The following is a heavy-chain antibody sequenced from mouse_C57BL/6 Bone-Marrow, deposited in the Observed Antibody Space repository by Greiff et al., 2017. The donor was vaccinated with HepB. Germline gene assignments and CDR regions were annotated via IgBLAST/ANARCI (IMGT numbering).Heavy chain of an antibody. CDR3: ANHYFDY. V-gene: IGHV5-4*01. Sequence: EVQLVESGGGLVKPGGSLKLSCAASGFTFSSYAMSWVRQTPEKRLEWVATISDGGSYTYYPDNVKGRFTISRDNAKNNLYLQMSHLKSEDTAMYYCANHYFDYWGQGTTRTVSS. CDR1: GFTFSSYA. CDR2: ISDGGSYT. J-gene: IGHJ2*01.